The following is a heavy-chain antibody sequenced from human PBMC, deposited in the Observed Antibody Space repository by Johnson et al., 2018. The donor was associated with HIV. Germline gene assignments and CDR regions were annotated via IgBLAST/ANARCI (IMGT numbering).Heavy chain of an antibody. Sequence: VESGGGLVQPGGSLRLSCAASGFTVSSNYMSWVRQAPGKGLEWVSVIYSGGSTYYADSVKGRFTLSRDNSKNTLYLQMNSLRAEDTAVYYCARSQVAATSEGAFDIWGQGTMVTVSS. V-gene: IGHV3-66*01. J-gene: IGHJ3*02. CDR1: GFTVSSNY. CDR3: ARSQVAATSEGAFDI. CDR2: IYSGGST. D-gene: IGHD2-15*01.